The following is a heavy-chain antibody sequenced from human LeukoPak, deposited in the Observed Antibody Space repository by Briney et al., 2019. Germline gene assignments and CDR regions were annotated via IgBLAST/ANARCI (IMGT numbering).Heavy chain of an antibody. V-gene: IGHV1-2*02. D-gene: IGHD1-26*01. CDR2: IFPKTGGT. CDR3: AGPWDQVGFDP. J-gene: IGHJ5*02. CDR1: GYTFTGYY. Sequence: ASVKVSCKASGYTFTGYYLHWVRQAPGQGLEWMGWIFPKTGGTSYAQKFQGRVTMTRDTSISTAYMELIGLRSDDTAVYYCAGPWDQVGFDPWGQGTLVTVFS.